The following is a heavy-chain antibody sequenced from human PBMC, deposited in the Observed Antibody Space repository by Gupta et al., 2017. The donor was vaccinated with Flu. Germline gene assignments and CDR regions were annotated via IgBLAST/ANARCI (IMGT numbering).Heavy chain of an antibody. D-gene: IGHD3-3*01. V-gene: IGHV3-11*01. Sequence: RFWVKTGSTLRLSCAASGFTFSDYYMTWIRQAPGKGLEWVSFISSSGDIIHYADSVRGRFTISRDNAKDSLYLQMDGLRAEDTAVYYCARAPDFYFDYWGQGTLVTVSS. CDR2: ISSSGDII. J-gene: IGHJ4*02. CDR1: GFTFSDYY. CDR3: ARAPDFYFDY.